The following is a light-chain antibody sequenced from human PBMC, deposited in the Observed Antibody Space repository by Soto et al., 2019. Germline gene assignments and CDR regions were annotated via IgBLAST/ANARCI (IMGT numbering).Light chain of an antibody. Sequence: EIVMTQSPGTLSVSPGETATLSCRASQYVSDNLAWYHQKPGQAPRLLLYGASTRASGIPARFGGSGSGTEFTLTISSLRSEDCAVYYCQQYHEWPYTFGQGTKVEIK. CDR1: QYVSDN. V-gene: IGKV3-15*01. CDR3: QQYHEWPYT. J-gene: IGKJ2*01. CDR2: GAS.